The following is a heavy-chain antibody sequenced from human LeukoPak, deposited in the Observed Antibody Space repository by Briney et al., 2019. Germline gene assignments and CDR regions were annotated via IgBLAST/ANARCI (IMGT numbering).Heavy chain of an antibody. V-gene: IGHV3-23*01. J-gene: IGHJ1*01. CDR1: GFTFSSYA. D-gene: IGHD3-22*01. CDR3: ARDSSGFHSLQYFQH. CDR2: ISGSGGST. Sequence: PGGSLRLSCAASGFTFSSYAMSWVRQAPGKGLEWVSAISGSGGSTYYADSVKGRFTISRDNAKNSLYLQMNSLRAEDTAVYYCARDSSGFHSLQYFQHWGQGTLVTVSS.